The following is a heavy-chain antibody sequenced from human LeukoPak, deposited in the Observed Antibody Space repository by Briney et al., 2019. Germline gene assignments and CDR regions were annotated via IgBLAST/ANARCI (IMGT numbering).Heavy chain of an antibody. Sequence: GASVKVSCKLYAGIFSNYAISWVRQAPGQGLEWMGGSIPIFGTANYAQKFQGRVTITADEATSTAYMELSSLRSEDTAVYYCARSTPPGGYYYYMDVWGKGTTVTIPS. V-gene: IGHV1-69*13. J-gene: IGHJ6*03. CDR2: SIPIFGTA. CDR1: AGIFSNYA. D-gene: IGHD3-16*01. CDR3: ARSTPPGGYYYYMDV.